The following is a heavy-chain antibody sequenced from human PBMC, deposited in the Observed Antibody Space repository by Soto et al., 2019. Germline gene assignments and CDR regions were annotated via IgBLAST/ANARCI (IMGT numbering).Heavy chain of an antibody. J-gene: IGHJ6*02. CDR3: AREGESPRVVAVAGTWDYYYYGMDV. V-gene: IGHV3-30-3*01. CDR1: GFTFSSYA. Sequence: QVQLVESGGGVVQPGRSLRLSCAASGFTFSSYAMHWVRQAPGKGLEWVAVISYDGSNKYYADSVKGRFTISRDNSKNTLYLQMNSLRAEDTAVYFCAREGESPRVVAVAGTWDYYYYGMDVWGQGTTVTVSS. D-gene: IGHD6-19*01. CDR2: ISYDGSNK.